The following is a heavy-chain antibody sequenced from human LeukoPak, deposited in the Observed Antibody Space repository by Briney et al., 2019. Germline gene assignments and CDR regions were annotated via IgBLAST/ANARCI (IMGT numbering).Heavy chain of an antibody. CDR1: GYTFTGYY. Sequence: ASVKVSCKASGYTFTGYYMHWVRQAPGQGLEWMGWINPNSGDTNYAQKFQGRVTMSRDTSISTAYMELSRLTSDDTAIYYCARDEVLPWFGDLDYWGQGSLVTVSS. CDR3: ARDEVLPWFGDLDY. D-gene: IGHD3-10*01. V-gene: IGHV1-2*02. CDR2: INPNSGDT. J-gene: IGHJ4*02.